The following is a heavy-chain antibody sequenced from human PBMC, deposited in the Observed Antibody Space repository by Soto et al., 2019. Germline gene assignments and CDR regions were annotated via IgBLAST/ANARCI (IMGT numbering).Heavy chain of an antibody. Sequence: QVQLQQWGAGLLKPSETLSLTCAVYGGSFSGYYWSWIRQPPGKGLEWIGEINHSGSTNYNPSLKSSITIAVDTSKSQFSLKLSSVTAADTAVYYCARSESIAAAGTFDYWGQGTLVTVSS. CDR1: GGSFSGYY. D-gene: IGHD6-13*01. CDR3: ARSESIAAAGTFDY. J-gene: IGHJ4*02. V-gene: IGHV4-34*01. CDR2: INHSGST.